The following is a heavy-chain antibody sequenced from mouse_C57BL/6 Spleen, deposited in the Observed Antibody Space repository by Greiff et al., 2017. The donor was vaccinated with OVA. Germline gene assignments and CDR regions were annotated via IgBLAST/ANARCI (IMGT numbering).Heavy chain of an antibody. J-gene: IGHJ1*03. CDR3: ARSYYYGSSLWYFDV. Sequence: VQLQQSGAELARPGASVKLSCKASGYTFTSYGISWVKQRTGQGLEWIGEIYPRSGNTYYNEKFKGKATLTADKSSSTAYMELRSLTSEDSAVYFCARSYYYGSSLWYFDVWGTGTTVTVSS. CDR1: GYTFTSYG. D-gene: IGHD1-1*01. CDR2: IYPRSGNT. V-gene: IGHV1-81*01.